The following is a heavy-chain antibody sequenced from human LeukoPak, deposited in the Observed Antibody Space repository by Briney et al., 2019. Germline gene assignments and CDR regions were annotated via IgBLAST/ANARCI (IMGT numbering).Heavy chain of an antibody. CDR3: ARGTGAYYYL. CDR2: IYYSGST. Sequence: SETLSLTCTVSGGSISNYYWSWIRQPPGKGLEWIGYIYYSGSTKYNPYLKSRVTISIDTSKNQFSLKLSSVTAADTALYYCARGTGAYYYLWGQGTMVTVSS. CDR1: GGSISNYY. V-gene: IGHV4-59*01. J-gene: IGHJ3*01. D-gene: IGHD3-22*01.